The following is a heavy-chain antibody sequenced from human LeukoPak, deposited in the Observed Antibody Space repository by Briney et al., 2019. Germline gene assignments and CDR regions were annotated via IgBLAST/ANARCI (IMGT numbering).Heavy chain of an antibody. Sequence: PGGSLRLSCAASGFTFSSYGMHWVRQVPGKGLEWVSYISSSGSTIYYADSVKGRFTISRDNAKNSLYLQMNSLRAEDTAVYYCARDFHRRYYDSSGYNAFDIWGQGTMVTVSS. D-gene: IGHD3-22*01. V-gene: IGHV3-48*04. CDR3: ARDFHRRYYDSSGYNAFDI. CDR2: ISSSGSTI. J-gene: IGHJ3*02. CDR1: GFTFSSYG.